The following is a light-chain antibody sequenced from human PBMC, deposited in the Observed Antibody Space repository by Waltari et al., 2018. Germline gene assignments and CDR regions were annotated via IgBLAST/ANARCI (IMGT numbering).Light chain of an antibody. CDR3: QQFNNYLRT. CDR2: AAS. V-gene: IGKV1-9*01. CDR1: QGTSSY. J-gene: IGKJ2*01. Sequence: DIQLTQSPSFLSASVGDRVTITCRASQGTSSYLAWYQQKSGKAPKLLIYAASTLQSGVPSRFSGSGSGTEFTLTISSLQPEDFATYYCQQFNNYLRTFGQGTKLEIK.